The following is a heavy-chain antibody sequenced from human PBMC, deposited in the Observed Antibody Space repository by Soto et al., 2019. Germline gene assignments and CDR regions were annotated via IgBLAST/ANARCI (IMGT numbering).Heavy chain of an antibody. J-gene: IGHJ4*02. Sequence: QVQLVQSGAAVKKPGASVQVSCTASGYSFTTYAIHWVRQAPGHRLEWMGWINAASGNTKYSEKFQGRVTFTRDRSARTAYMELTSLTSEDTAVYFCARDFYGSGTYYDDHWGQGTLVTVSS. CDR3: ARDFYGSGTYYDDH. V-gene: IGHV1-3*01. D-gene: IGHD3-10*01. CDR2: INAASGNT. CDR1: GYSFTTYA.